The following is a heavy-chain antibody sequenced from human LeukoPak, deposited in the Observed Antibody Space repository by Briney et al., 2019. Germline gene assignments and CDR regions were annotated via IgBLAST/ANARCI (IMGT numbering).Heavy chain of an antibody. CDR1: GPMFSDYW. D-gene: IGHD1-1*01. Sequence: PGGSLRLSCAASGPMFSDYWMSWVRQAPGKGPEWVASINKDGSEEYYADSVKGRFTLSRDNAKNSLFLQMNNLRVEDTAIYYCETYDNWVAGDVWGQGTTVCVSS. V-gene: IGHV3-7*01. CDR2: INKDGSEE. CDR3: ETYDNWVAGDV. J-gene: IGHJ6*02.